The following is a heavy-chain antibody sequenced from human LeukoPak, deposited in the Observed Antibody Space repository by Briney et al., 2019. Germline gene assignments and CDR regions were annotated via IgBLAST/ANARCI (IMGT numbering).Heavy chain of an antibody. J-gene: IGHJ3*02. CDR3: TTGFFSQDPMIREEWSDAFDI. Sequence: PGGSLRLSCAASGFTFSNAWMSWVRQAPGKGLEWVGRIKSKTDGGTTDYAAPVKGRLTISRDDSKNTLYLQMNSLKTEDTAVYYCTTGFFSQDPMIREEWSDAFDIWGQGTMVTVSS. CDR2: IKSKTDGGTT. V-gene: IGHV3-15*01. D-gene: IGHD3-22*01. CDR1: GFTFSNAW.